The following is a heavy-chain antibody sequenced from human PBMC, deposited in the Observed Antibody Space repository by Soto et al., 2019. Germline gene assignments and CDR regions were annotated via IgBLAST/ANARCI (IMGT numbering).Heavy chain of an antibody. J-gene: IGHJ4*02. D-gene: IGHD2-2*01. Sequence: QLQLQESGPGLVKPSETLSLTCTVSGGSISSSSYYWGWIRQPPGKGLEWIGSIYYSGSTYYNPSRKIRVTISVDTAKNQFSLKLSSVTAADTAVYYCARHVDPAAARGIDYWGQGTLVTVSS. V-gene: IGHV4-39*01. CDR2: IYYSGST. CDR1: GGSISSSSYY. CDR3: ARHVDPAAARGIDY.